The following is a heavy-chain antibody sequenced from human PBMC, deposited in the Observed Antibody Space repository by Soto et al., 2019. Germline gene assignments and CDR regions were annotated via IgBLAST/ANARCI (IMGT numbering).Heavy chain of an antibody. D-gene: IGHD3-10*01. Sequence: SETLSLTCAVSGVSISSGNWWTWVRQSPQRGLEYIGEIFHDGTANYYPSFERRVAISVDTSKNQFSLKLTSVTAADTAIYFCARLVYDTRLNYMYFDFWGQGTPVTVSS. CDR1: GVSISSGNW. CDR3: ARLVYDTRLNYMYFDF. CDR2: IFHDGTA. V-gene: IGHV4-4*02. J-gene: IGHJ4*02.